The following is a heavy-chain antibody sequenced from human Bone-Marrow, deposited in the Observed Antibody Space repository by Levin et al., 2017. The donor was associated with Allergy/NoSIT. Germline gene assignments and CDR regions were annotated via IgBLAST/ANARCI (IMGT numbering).Heavy chain of an antibody. CDR1: GGSISSSNW. CDR3: ARDDTGTVTTFPRYYYGMDV. CDR2: IYHSGST. D-gene: IGHD4-11*01. J-gene: IGHJ6*02. V-gene: IGHV4-4*02. Sequence: PSETLSLTCAVSGGSISSSNWWSWVRQPPGKGLEWIGEIYHSGSTNYNPSLKSRVTISVDKSKNQFSLKLSSVTAADTAVYYCARDDTGTVTTFPRYYYGMDVWGQGTTVTVSS.